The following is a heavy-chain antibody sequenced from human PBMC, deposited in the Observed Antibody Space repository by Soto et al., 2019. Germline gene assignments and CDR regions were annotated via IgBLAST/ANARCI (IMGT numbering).Heavy chain of an antibody. V-gene: IGHV1-3*01. Sequence: ASVKVSCKTSGYTLSSYAVHWVRQAPGQRLEWMGWINGGNGDTRYSEKYQGRVTITRDTSTSTVYMELTSMRSEDTAVFYCVRDGDTTVAATAYGGLAYWGQGVLVTISS. D-gene: IGHD6-13*01. J-gene: IGHJ4*02. CDR2: INGGNGDT. CDR1: GYTLSSYA. CDR3: VRDGDTTVAATAYGGLAY.